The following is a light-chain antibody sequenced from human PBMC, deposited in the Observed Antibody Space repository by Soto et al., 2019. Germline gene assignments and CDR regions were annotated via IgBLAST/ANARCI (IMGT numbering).Light chain of an antibody. CDR3: QQYGSSPWT. Sequence: EIVLTQSPGTLPLSPGERATLSCRASQSVSSSYLAWYQQKPGQAPRLLIYGASSRATGFPDRFSGSGSGTDFTLTISRLEPEDFAVYYCQQYGSSPWTFGQGTKVDIK. CDR2: GAS. V-gene: IGKV3-20*01. CDR1: QSVSSSY. J-gene: IGKJ1*01.